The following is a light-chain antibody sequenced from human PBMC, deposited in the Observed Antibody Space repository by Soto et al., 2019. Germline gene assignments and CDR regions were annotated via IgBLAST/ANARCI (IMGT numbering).Light chain of an antibody. CDR3: QQYNSWPPIT. CDR1: ESVSSN. Sequence: GMSQSPATLSVYPGERATLYCRASESVSSNLAWYQQRPGQAPRLVIYGASTRATGIPARFSGGGSGTEFTLTISSLQSEDFAVYYCQQYNSWPPITFGQGTRLEVK. CDR2: GAS. J-gene: IGKJ5*01. V-gene: IGKV3-15*01.